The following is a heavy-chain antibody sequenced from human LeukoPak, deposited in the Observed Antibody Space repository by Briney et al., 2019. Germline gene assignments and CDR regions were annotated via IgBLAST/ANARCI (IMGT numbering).Heavy chain of an antibody. Sequence: VASVKVSCKASGNTFSDYYLHWVRQAPGQGLESMGVIHPRDGDISYRQDFQGRLTLTRDLSTNTFYMELSSLRSEDTALYYCARVPLRFDSPDTYDIWGQGTMVAVSS. J-gene: IGHJ3*02. D-gene: IGHD3-22*01. V-gene: IGHV1-46*01. CDR1: GNTFSDYY. CDR2: IHPRDGDI. CDR3: ARVPLRFDSPDTYDI.